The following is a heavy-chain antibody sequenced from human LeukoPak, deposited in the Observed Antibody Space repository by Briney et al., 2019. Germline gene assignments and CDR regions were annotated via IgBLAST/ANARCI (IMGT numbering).Heavy chain of an antibody. D-gene: IGHD5-24*01. Sequence: PGGSLRLSCAASGFTFSSYAMHWVRQAPGKGLEWVAVISYDGSNKYYADSVKGRFTISRDNSKNTLYLQMNSLRAEDTAVYYCAKDPGEMATIPYWYFDLWGRGTLVTVSS. CDR2: ISYDGSNK. CDR1: GFTFSSYA. V-gene: IGHV3-30-3*01. J-gene: IGHJ2*01. CDR3: AKDPGEMATIPYWYFDL.